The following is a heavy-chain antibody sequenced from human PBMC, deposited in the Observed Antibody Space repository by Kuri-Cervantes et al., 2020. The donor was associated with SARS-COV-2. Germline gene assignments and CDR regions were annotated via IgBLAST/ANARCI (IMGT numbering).Heavy chain of an antibody. D-gene: IGHD5-24*01. CDR3: AKVGRNGFNLFDS. CDR2: INHSGST. V-gene: IGHV4-34*01. J-gene: IGHJ5*01. CDR1: GGSFSGYY. Sequence: SETLSLTCAVYGGSFSGYYWSWIRQPPGKGLEWIGEINHSGSTNYNPSLKSRVTVSVDTSKNQFSLKMNSVTAADTAIYYCAKVGRNGFNLFDSWGQGSLVTVSS.